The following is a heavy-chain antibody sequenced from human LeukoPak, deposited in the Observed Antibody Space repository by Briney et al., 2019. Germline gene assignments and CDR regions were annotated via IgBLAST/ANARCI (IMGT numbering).Heavy chain of an antibody. CDR3: ARDQPRRGPGNHDY. CDR1: GYTFTTYG. J-gene: IGHJ4*02. CDR2: ISTYDGST. D-gene: IGHD1-26*01. V-gene: IGHV1-18*01. Sequence: ASVKVSCKASGYTFTTYGINWVRQAPGQGLEWMGWISTYDGSTKYARKLRDRVTMIREISTSTVYMELRSLRSDDTAVYYCARDQPRRGPGNHDYWGQGTLVTVSS.